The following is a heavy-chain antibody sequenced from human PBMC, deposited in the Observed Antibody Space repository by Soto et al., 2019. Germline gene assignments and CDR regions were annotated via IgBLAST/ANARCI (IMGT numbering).Heavy chain of an antibody. J-gene: IGHJ4*02. CDR1: GFSLSTSGVG. D-gene: IGHD5-12*01. V-gene: IGHV2-5*02. CDR2: IYWDDDN. Sequence: QITLKESGPTLVKPTQTLTLTCTFSGFSLSTSGVGVGWIRQPPGKALEWLAFIYWDDDNRYSPSLKSRLTITKDTSKNQVVLTMTNMDPVDTATYYCAHVYGGYDNFDYWGQGTLVTVSS. CDR3: AHVYGGYDNFDY.